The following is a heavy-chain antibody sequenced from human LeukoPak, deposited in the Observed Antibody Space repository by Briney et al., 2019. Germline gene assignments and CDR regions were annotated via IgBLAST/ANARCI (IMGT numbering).Heavy chain of an antibody. CDR3: AREPGRYSSGWYVNDY. D-gene: IGHD6-19*01. CDR2: INPNSGGT. V-gene: IGHV1-2*06. Sequence: ASVKVSCKASGYTFTGYYMHWLRQAPGQGLEWMGRINPNSGGTNYAQKFQGRVTMTRDTSISTAYMELSRLRSDDTAVYYCAREPGRYSSGWYVNDYWGQGTLVTVSS. J-gene: IGHJ4*02. CDR1: GYTFTGYY.